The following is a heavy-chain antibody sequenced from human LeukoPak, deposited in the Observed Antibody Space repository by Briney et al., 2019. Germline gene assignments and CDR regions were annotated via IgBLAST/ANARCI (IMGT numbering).Heavy chain of an antibody. CDR2: IIEGGDVK. V-gene: IGHV3-7*03. CDR1: GFTFSAYW. Sequence: GESLRLSCAASGFTFSAYWMTWVRQAPGKGLAWVANIIEGGDVKYYADSVKGRFTISRDISKNAVYLQMNSLRAEDTAVYYCARDSYGDANFDSWGQGTLVTVSS. D-gene: IGHD4-17*01. CDR3: ARDSYGDANFDS. J-gene: IGHJ4*02.